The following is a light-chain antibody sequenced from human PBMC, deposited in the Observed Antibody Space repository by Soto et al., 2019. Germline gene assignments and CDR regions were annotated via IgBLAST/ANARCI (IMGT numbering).Light chain of an antibody. CDR1: SSDVGSYNL. CDR3: RSGAGVNPVHV. J-gene: IGLJ1*01. CDR2: GAT. Sequence: QPVLTQPASVSGSPGQSITISCTRTSSDVGSYNLVSWYQQHPGKAPKLIMYGATKRPSGTSDRFSGSKSGDTASLTVAGLQAEDEADYYRRSGAGVNPVHVFGPGTKLTVL. V-gene: IGLV2-23*01.